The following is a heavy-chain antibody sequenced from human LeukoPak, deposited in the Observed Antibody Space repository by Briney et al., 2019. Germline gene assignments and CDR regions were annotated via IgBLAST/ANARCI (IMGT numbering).Heavy chain of an antibody. V-gene: IGHV3-15*01. CDR1: GFTFSNAW. CDR3: TTDFGSLY. Sequence: GGSLRLSCAASGFTFSNAWMTWVRQAPGKGLEWVGRIKSKTDGATTDYAAPVQGRFAISRDDSIHTLYLQMSSLKTEDTAVYYCTTDFGSLYWGQGTLVTVSS. D-gene: IGHD3-3*01. J-gene: IGHJ4*02. CDR2: IKSKTDGATT.